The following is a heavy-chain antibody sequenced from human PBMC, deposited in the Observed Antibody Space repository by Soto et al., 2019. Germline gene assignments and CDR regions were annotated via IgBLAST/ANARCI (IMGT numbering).Heavy chain of an antibody. CDR1: GGSISHVYYY. CDR2: IYNCGST. D-gene: IGHD7-27*01. CDR3: ATGPSGDKVDS. V-gene: IGHV4-30-4*01. Sequence: QVQLQESGPGLLKPSQTLSLTCAVSGGSISHVYYYWSWIRQLPDKGLEWIGNIYNCGSTYNNPSLPSRVTISVDTPRNQFSLQLTSVSAADTAVYYCATGPSGDKVDSWGQGILVTVSS. J-gene: IGHJ4*02.